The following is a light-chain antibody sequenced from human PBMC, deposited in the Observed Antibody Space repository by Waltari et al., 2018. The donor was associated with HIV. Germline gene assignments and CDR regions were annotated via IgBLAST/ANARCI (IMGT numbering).Light chain of an antibody. Sequence: QSVLTQPPSASGTPGQRVTVPCSGSSSNIGSNTVNWYQQPPGTAPKLLNYTNNQRPSGVPDRFSGSNSGTSVSLSIIGLQSEDEADYYCAAWDDSLNGPVFGGGTKLTVL. CDR3: AAWDDSLNGPV. CDR1: SSNIGSNT. V-gene: IGLV1-44*01. J-gene: IGLJ3*02. CDR2: TNN.